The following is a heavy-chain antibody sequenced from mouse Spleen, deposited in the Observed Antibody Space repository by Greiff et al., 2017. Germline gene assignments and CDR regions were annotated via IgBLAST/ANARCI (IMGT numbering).Heavy chain of an antibody. D-gene: IGHD1-1*01. CDR3: ARSPYYYGSSGGYFDY. CDR1: GYAFSSSW. CDR2: IYPGDGDT. V-gene: IGHV1-82*01. Sequence: QVQLQQSGPELVKPGASVKISCKASGYAFSSSWMNWVKQRPGKGLEWIGRIYPGDGDTNYNGKFKGKATLTADKSSSTAYMQLSSLTSEDSAVYFCARSPYYYGSSGGYFDYWGQGTTLTVSS. J-gene: IGHJ2*01.